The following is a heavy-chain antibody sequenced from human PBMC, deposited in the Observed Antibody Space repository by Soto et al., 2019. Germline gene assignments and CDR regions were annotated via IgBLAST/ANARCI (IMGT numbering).Heavy chain of an antibody. Sequence: GGSLRLSCAASGFTFTRYSMNWVRQAPGKGLEWVSSISSTTNYIYYGDSMKGRFTISRDNAKNSLYLEMNSLRREDTAVCYFARESEDLTSNFDYWGQGTLVTVSS. J-gene: IGHJ4*02. CDR1: GFTFTRYS. CDR3: ARESEDLTSNFDY. V-gene: IGHV3-21*06. CDR2: ISSTTNYI.